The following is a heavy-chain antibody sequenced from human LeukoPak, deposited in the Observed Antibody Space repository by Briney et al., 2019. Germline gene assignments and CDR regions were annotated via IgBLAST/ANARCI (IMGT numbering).Heavy chain of an antibody. D-gene: IGHD3-10*01. V-gene: IGHV3-23*01. Sequence: GGSLRLSCAASGFTFSSYGMSWVRQAPGKGLEWVSAIGGRDGSTYYADSVKGRFTISRDHSKNTLYVQMNSLRAEDTAVYYCAKGHYYGSGSLDYWGQGTLVTVSS. J-gene: IGHJ4*02. CDR2: IGGRDGST. CDR3: AKGHYYGSGSLDY. CDR1: GFTFSSYG.